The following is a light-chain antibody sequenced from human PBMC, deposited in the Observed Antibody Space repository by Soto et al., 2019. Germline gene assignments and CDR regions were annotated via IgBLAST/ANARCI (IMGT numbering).Light chain of an antibody. J-gene: IGLJ2*01. CDR3: QAWDSNTAL. CDR1: KLGRKY. Sequence: SYELTQPPSGSVSPGQTATITCSGEKLGRKYASWYLQKPGQSPVLVLYDDTKRPSGIPERFSGSNSGNRATLTISETQAMDETDYYCQAWDSNTALFGGGTQLTVL. CDR2: DDT. V-gene: IGLV3-1*01.